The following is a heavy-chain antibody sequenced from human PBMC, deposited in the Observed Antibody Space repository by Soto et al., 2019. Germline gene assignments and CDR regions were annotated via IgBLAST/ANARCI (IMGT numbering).Heavy chain of an antibody. J-gene: IGHJ3*01. CDR2: ITTYNGNT. D-gene: IGHD1-26*01. Sequence: ASVKVSCKASGYTFTSYGISWVRQAPGQGLEWIGWITTYNGNTNYAQKLQGRVTMTTDTSTTTAYMELRSLRSDDTAVYYCAIIWEIDAFDFWAQGTMVPVSS. CDR1: GYTFTSYG. CDR3: AIIWEIDAFDF. V-gene: IGHV1-18*01.